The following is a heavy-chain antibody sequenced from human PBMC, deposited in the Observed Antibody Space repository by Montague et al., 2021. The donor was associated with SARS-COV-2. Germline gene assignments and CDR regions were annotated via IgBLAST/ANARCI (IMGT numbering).Heavy chain of an antibody. CDR3: ARAVSVRRAVNWFDP. V-gene: IGHV4-59*11. CDR2: IYYSGGI. J-gene: IGHJ5*02. Sequence: SETLSLTCTVSGGSMSNHYWVWIRQPPGTGLELLAYIYYSGGINSNASLKSRVTMSVDTSKNQFSLKLTSVSAADTAVYYCARAVSVRRAVNWFDPWGQGTLVTVSS. D-gene: IGHD3-10*01. CDR1: GGSMSNHY.